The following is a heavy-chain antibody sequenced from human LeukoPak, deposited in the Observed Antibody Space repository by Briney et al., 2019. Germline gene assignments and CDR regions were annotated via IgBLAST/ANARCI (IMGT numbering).Heavy chain of an antibody. CDR3: VKALVGQTSGY. CDR1: GFSFSGYG. J-gene: IGHJ4*02. CDR2: ISHDASDE. D-gene: IGHD1-26*01. Sequence: GGSLRLSCTASGFSFSGYGMHWVRQAPGKGLEWLAVISHDASDEYYADSVKGRFTISRDNAKNMIYLQMISLRAEVTAVYYCVKALVGQTSGYWGQGTRVTVST. V-gene: IGHV3-30*18.